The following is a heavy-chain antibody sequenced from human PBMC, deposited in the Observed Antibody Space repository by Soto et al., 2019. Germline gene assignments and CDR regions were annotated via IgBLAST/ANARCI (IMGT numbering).Heavy chain of an antibody. V-gene: IGHV4-31*03. CDR3: AREGYQKTAKR. Sequence: SETLSLTCTVSGGSINSDDYYWSWIRQHPGKGLEWIGYIHYSGSTSYSPSLKSRVTMSADTSKNQFSLKLSSVTAADTAVYYCAREGYQKTAKRWGQGTLVTVSS. J-gene: IGHJ4*02. D-gene: IGHD3-16*02. CDR1: GGSINSDDYY. CDR2: IHYSGST.